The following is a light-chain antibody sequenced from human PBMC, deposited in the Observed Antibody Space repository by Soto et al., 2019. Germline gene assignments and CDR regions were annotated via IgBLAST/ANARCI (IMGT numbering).Light chain of an antibody. V-gene: IGKV1-5*03. Sequence: DIQMTRSPSTLSASVGDRVTITCRASQSISIWLAWYQQKPGKAPKLLIYKASSLESGVPSRFSGSGSGTEFTLTISSLQPDDFATYYCQQYNSYSVTFGQGTKVEIK. CDR3: QQYNSYSVT. CDR2: KAS. CDR1: QSISIW. J-gene: IGKJ1*01.